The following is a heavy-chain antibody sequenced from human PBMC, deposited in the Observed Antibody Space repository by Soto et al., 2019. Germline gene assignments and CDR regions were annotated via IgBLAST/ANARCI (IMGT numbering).Heavy chain of an antibody. Sequence: PXGSLRLTCAASGFTFSSYRMNWVRQAPGKGLEWVSSISSSSSYIYYADSVKGRFTISRDNAKNSLYLQMNSLRAEDTAVYYCARDRAVVVTAASSTWFAPWGKGTLVTVSS. V-gene: IGHV3-21*01. J-gene: IGHJ5*02. CDR3: ARDRAVVVTAASSTWFAP. CDR1: GFTFSSYR. D-gene: IGHD2-2*01. CDR2: ISSSSSYI.